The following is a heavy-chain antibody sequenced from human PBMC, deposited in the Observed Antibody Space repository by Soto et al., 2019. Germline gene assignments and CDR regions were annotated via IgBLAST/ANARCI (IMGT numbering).Heavy chain of an antibody. D-gene: IGHD6-19*01. V-gene: IGHV3-11*05. CDR2: ISSSSSYT. J-gene: IGHJ6*02. CDR1: GFTFSDSY. CDR3: ARVRALAADGMDV. Sequence: GGSLRLSCAASGFTFSDSYVIWIRQAPGKGLKWVSYISSSSSYTNYADSVKGRFTISRDNAKNSLYLQMNSLRADDTAVYYCARVRALAADGMDVWGQGTTVTVSS.